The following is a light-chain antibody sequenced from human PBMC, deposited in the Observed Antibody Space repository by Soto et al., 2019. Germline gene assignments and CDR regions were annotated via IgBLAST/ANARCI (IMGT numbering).Light chain of an antibody. J-gene: IGKJ4*01. V-gene: IGKV3-11*01. CDR1: QSVSSY. Sequence: EIVLTQSPATLSLSPGERATLSCSASQSVSSYLALYQQKPGQAPRLLIYDASNRATGIPARFSGSGSGTDFTLTIGSLEPEDFAVYYCQPRSNWPRTFGGGTKVEIK. CDR3: QPRSNWPRT. CDR2: DAS.